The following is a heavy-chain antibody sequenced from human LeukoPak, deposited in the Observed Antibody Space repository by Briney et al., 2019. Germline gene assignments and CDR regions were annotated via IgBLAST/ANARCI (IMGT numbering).Heavy chain of an antibody. CDR1: GGSISSGGYY. Sequence: SETLSLTCTVSGGSISSGGYYWSWIRQPPGTGLEWIGYIYYSGSTNYNPSLKSRVTISVDTSKNQFSLKLSSVSAADMAVYYCARSSAHAAMPFDYWGQGTLVTVSS. CDR2: IYYSGST. CDR3: ARSSAHAAMPFDY. D-gene: IGHD2-2*01. J-gene: IGHJ4*02. V-gene: IGHV4-61*08.